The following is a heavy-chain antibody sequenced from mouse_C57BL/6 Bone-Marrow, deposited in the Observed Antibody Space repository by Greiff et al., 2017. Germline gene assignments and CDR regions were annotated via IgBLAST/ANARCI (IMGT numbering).Heavy chain of an antibody. CDR3: ARDLFAY. CDR1: GYSITSGYY. CDR2: ISYDGSN. V-gene: IGHV3-6*01. Sequence: EVKLVESGPGLVKPSQSLSLTCSVTGYSITSGYYWNWIRQFPGNKLEWMGYISYDGSNNYNPSLKNRISITRDTSKNQFFLKLNSVTTEDTATYYCARDLFAYWGQGTLVTVSA. J-gene: IGHJ3*01.